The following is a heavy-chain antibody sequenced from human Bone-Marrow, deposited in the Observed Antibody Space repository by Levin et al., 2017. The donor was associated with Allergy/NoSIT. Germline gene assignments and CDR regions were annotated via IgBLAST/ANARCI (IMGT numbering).Heavy chain of an antibody. CDR3: ASPTSMVTI. Sequence: KTGGSLRLSCAASGFTFSDYYMSWIRQTPGKGLEWISHISHSGSDTYYADSVKGRFTISRDNARNSLYLQMNSLRAEDTAVYYCASPTSMVTIWGQGTMVTVSS. CDR2: ISHSGSDT. V-gene: IGHV3-11*01. J-gene: IGHJ3*02. CDR1: GFTFSDYY. D-gene: IGHD4/OR15-4a*01.